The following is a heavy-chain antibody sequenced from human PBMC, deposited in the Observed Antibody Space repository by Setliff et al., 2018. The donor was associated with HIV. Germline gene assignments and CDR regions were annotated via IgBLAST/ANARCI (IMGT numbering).Heavy chain of an antibody. CDR3: ARADSSNWYHVDY. CDR1: GYAFTSQF. D-gene: IGHD6-13*01. J-gene: IGHJ4*02. V-gene: IGHV1-46*01. CDR2: ISPSGDRT. Sequence: ASVKVSCKASGYAFTSQFMHWVRQAPGQGLEWMGIISPSGDRTTYAQRFRGRVTMTSDTSTGTVYMELRSLRSEDTAVYYCARADSSNWYHVDYWGQGTLVTVSS.